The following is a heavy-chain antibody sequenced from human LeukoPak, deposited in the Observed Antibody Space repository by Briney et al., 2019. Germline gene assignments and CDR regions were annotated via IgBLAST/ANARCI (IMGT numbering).Heavy chain of an antibody. Sequence: SETLPLTCTVSGGSISSGDYYWSWIRQPPGKGLEWIGYIYYSGSTYYNPSLKSRVTISVDTSKNQFSLKLSSVTAADTAVYYCARVDSSSWYVDYWGQGTLVTVSS. CDR3: ARVDSSSWYVDY. CDR2: IYYSGST. CDR1: GGSISSGDYY. J-gene: IGHJ4*02. D-gene: IGHD6-13*01. V-gene: IGHV4-30-4*01.